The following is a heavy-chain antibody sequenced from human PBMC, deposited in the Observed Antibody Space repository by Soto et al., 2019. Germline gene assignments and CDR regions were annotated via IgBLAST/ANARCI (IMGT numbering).Heavy chain of an antibody. CDR2: SIPIFGTA. V-gene: IGHV1-69*01. CDR3: ATGRGSGGFDS. D-gene: IGHD3-16*01. CDR1: GGTSNRFA. J-gene: IGHJ4*02. Sequence: QVQLVQSGTEVKKPGASVRVSCKASGGTSNRFAFSWVRQAPVQGLEWMGGSIPIFGTANYAPRFQGRATITADESTSTGYMELSGLRSDDTATYYCATGRGSGGFDSWGQGTQVLVSS.